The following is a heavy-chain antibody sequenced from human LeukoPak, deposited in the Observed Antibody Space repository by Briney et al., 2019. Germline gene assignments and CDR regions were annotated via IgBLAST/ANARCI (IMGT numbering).Heavy chain of an antibody. CDR1: GGSISSYY. D-gene: IGHD6-6*01. V-gene: IGHV4-4*07. J-gene: IGHJ5*02. CDR2: IYTSGST. CDR3: ARGVAALGYNWFDP. Sequence: SETLSLTCTVSGGSISSYYRSWIRQPAGKGLEWIGRIYTSGSTNYNPSLKSRVTMSVDTSKNQFSLKLSSVTAADTAVYYCARGVAALGYNWFDPWGQGTLVTVSS.